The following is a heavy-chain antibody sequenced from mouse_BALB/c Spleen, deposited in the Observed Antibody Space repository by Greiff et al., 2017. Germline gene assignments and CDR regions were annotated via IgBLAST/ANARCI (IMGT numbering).Heavy chain of an antibody. CDR2: ISSGGSYT. CDR3: AREDLYFDY. V-gene: IGHV5-9-3*01. Sequence: DVKLVESGGGLVKPGGSLKLSCAASGFTFSSYAMSWVRQTPEKRLEWVATISSGGSYTYYPDSVKGRFTISRDNAKNTLYLQMSSLRSEDTAMYYCAREDLYFDYWGQGTTLTVSS. J-gene: IGHJ2*01. CDR1: GFTFSSYA.